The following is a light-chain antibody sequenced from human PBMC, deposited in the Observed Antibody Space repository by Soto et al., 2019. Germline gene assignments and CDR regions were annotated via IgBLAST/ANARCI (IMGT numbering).Light chain of an antibody. V-gene: IGLV7-43*01. CDR1: TGEVSSGNF. Sequence: QAVVTQEPSLTVSPGGTVTLTCASSTGEVSSGNFPNWFQQKPGQAPRALTYSTDSKYSWTPARFSGSLVGGKAALTLSGVQPEDEADYYCLLSYGGEGLFGTGTKVTVL. CDR2: STD. CDR3: LLSYGGEGL. J-gene: IGLJ1*01.